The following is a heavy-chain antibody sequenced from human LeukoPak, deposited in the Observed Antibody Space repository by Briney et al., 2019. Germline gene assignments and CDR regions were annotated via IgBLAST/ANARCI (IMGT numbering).Heavy chain of an antibody. CDR1: GGSFSGYY. J-gene: IGHJ4*02. Sequence: SSETLSLTCAVYGGSFSGYYWSWIRQPPGKGLEWIGEINHSGSTNYNPSLKSRATISVDTSKNQFSLKLSSVTAADTAVYYCARDNDFFDYWGQGTLVTVSS. V-gene: IGHV4-34*01. CDR3: ARDNDFFDY. D-gene: IGHD1-14*01. CDR2: INHSGST.